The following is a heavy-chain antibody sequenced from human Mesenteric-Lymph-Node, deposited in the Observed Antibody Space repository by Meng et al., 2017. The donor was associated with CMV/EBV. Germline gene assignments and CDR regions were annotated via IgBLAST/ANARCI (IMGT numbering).Heavy chain of an antibody. V-gene: IGHV4-34*01. CDR3: ARRGGTVTTFDY. CDR1: GGSFSGYY. CDR2: INHRGGT. J-gene: IGHJ4*02. D-gene: IGHD4-11*01. Sequence: SETLSLTCGFYGGSFSGYYWSWIRQPPGKGLEWIGEINHRGGTSYNPSLKSRVTISVDTSKNQFSLKLSSVTAADTAVYYCARRGGTVTTFDYWGQGTLVTVSS.